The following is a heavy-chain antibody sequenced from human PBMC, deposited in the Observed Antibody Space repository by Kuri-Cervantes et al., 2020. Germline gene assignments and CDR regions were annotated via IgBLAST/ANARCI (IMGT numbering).Heavy chain of an antibody. V-gene: IGHV3-33*08. CDR2: IVTDGGNK. Sequence: GGSLRLSCAASGITFSSYSMNWVRQAPGKGLEWVTFIVTDGGNKYYEDSVKGRFTISRDNSKTTLYLQMNSLRAEDTAMYYCARDFWNSDGDRMFDYWGQGTLVTVSS. D-gene: IGHD2/OR15-2a*01. J-gene: IGHJ4*02. CDR3: ARDFWNSDGDRMFDY. CDR1: GITFSSYS.